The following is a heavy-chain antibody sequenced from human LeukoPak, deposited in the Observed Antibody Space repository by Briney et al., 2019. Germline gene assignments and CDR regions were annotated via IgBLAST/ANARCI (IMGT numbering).Heavy chain of an antibody. J-gene: IGHJ6*03. V-gene: IGHV4-59*01. CDR2: IYYRGST. CDR3: ARGPHNDPQIDIAV. CDR1: GGSISNYH. Sequence: SETLSLTCTVSGGSISNYHWSWVRQPPGKGLQWIGYIYYRGSTNYNPSFGSRVTMSVDTSKNQFSLNLRSVTPADTAVYYCARGPHNDPQIDIAVLGKGTTVTVSS. D-gene: IGHD2-21*01.